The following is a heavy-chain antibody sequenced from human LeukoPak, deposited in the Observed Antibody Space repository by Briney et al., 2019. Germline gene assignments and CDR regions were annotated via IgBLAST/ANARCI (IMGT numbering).Heavy chain of an antibody. D-gene: IGHD6-19*01. V-gene: IGHV3-9*01. CDR3: AKDNRLSSGLDY. Sequence: PGGSLRLSCAAPGFTFDDYAMHWVRQAPGKGLEWVSGISWNSGSIGYADSVKGRFTISRDNAKNSLYLQMNSLRAEDTALYYCAKDNRLSSGLDYWGQGTLVTVSS. CDR1: GFTFDDYA. J-gene: IGHJ4*02. CDR2: ISWNSGSI.